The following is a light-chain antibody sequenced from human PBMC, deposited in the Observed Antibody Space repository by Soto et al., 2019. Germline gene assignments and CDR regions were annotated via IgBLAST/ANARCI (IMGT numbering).Light chain of an antibody. V-gene: IGKV3-15*01. J-gene: IGKJ1*01. CDR2: GPS. CDR3: QQYNNWPPDRT. Sequence: EIVMTQSPATLSVSPGERATLSCRASQSVGSNLAWYPQKPGQAPRLLIYGPSTRATGIPARFSGSGSGTEFTLTISSLQSEDFAIYFCQQYNNWPPDRTFGQGTKVEIK. CDR1: QSVGSN.